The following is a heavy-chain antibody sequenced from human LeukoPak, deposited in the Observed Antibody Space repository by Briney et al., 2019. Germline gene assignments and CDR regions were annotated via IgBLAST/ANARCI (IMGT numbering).Heavy chain of an antibody. Sequence: SETLSLTCNVSGASISSYYWTWIRQPPGKGLEWIGYIYNSGSTNYNPSLKSRVTISVDTSKNQFSLKLSSVTAADTAVYYCASMYYDYVWGSYRYVASDYFDYWGQGTLVTVSS. CDR2: IYNSGST. CDR1: GASISSYY. J-gene: IGHJ4*02. D-gene: IGHD3-16*02. CDR3: ASMYYDYVWGSYRYVASDYFDY. V-gene: IGHV4-59*12.